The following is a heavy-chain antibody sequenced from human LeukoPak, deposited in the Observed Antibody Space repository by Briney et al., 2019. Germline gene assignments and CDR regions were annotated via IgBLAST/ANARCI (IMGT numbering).Heavy chain of an antibody. CDR1: GFTFSSYG. CDR2: ISYDGSNK. V-gene: IGHV3-30*03. J-gene: IGHJ4*02. CDR3: ARDGRDGYNWCDY. D-gene: IGHD5-24*01. Sequence: GGSLRLSCAASGFTFSSYGMHWVRQAPGKGLEWVAVISYDGSNKYYADSVKGRFTISRDNSKNTLYLQMNSLRAEDTAVYYCARDGRDGYNWCDYWGQGTLVTVSS.